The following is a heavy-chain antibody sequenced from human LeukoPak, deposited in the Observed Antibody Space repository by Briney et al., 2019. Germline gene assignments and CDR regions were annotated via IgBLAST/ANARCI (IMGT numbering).Heavy chain of an antibody. CDR2: ISYGGSNK. CDR3: AKDLGYCGVGSCTTIDY. Sequence: GGSLRLSCAASGFTFSSYGMHWVRQAPGKGLEWVAVISYGGSNKYYADSVKGRFTISRDNSKNTLFLQMNSLRAEDTAVYYCAKDLGYCGVGSCTTIDYWGQGTLVTVSS. V-gene: IGHV3-30*18. CDR1: GFTFSSYG. J-gene: IGHJ4*02. D-gene: IGHD2-15*01.